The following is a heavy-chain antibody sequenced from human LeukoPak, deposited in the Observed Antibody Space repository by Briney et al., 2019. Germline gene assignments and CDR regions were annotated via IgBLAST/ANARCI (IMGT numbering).Heavy chain of an antibody. CDR2: IYYSGST. CDR1: GGSISSGDYH. V-gene: IGHV4-30-4*01. J-gene: IGHJ4*02. D-gene: IGHD5-18*01. CDR3: ARGVRGYSYGRGSHYFDY. Sequence: SETLSLTCTVSGGSISSGDYHWSWIRQPPGKGLEWIGYIYYSGSTYYNPSLKSRVTISVDTSKNQFSLKLSSVTAADTAVYYCARGVRGYSYGRGSHYFDYWGQGTLVTVSS.